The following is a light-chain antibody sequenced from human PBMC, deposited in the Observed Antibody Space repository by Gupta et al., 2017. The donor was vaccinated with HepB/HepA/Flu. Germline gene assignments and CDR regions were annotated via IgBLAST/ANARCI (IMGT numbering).Light chain of an antibody. CDR1: NIGSKS. Sequence: SYVLTHPPSVSVAPGKTATITCGETNIGSKSVHWYQQKPGQAPVLVVYDDRDRPLGIPERFSGSNSGNTATLTISRVEAGDEADYYCQVWDGDSDHYVFGTGTKVTVL. J-gene: IGLJ1*01. CDR2: DDR. V-gene: IGLV3-21*03. CDR3: QVWDGDSDHYV.